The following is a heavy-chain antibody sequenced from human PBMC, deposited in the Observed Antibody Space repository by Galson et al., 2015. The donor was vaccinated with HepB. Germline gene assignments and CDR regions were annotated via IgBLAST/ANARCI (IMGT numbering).Heavy chain of an antibody. CDR1: GFTFSNYE. CDR2: ISSSGITI. D-gene: IGHD2/OR15-2a*01. CDR3: ARDSTRRSADV. J-gene: IGHJ6*02. Sequence: SLRLSCAASGFTFSNYEMNWVRQAPGKGLEWVSYISSSGITIYYAESVKGRFTISRDNAKNSLYLQMNSLRAEDTAVYYCARDSTRRSADVWGQGTTVTAAS. V-gene: IGHV3-48*03.